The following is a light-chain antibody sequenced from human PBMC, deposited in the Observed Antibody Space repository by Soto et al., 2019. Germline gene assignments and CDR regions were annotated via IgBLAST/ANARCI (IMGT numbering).Light chain of an antibody. CDR1: NSDAGGYNY. CDR2: DVS. V-gene: IGLV2-14*01. CDR3: SSYSSSSTPRV. J-gene: IGLJ1*01. Sequence: QSALTQPASVSGSPGQSITISCTGTNSDAGGYNYVSWYQQHPGKAPKLMIYDVSNRPSGVSNRFSGSKSGNTASLTISGLQADDEADYYCSSYSSSSTPRVFGTGTKVTVL.